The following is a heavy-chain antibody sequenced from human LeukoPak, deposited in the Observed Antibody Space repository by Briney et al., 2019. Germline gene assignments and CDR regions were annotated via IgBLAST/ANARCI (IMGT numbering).Heavy chain of an antibody. V-gene: IGHV4-59*01. CDR3: ARGSYNQYYYGSAYGMDV. Sequence: SETLSLTCTVSGGSISSYYWSWIRQPPGKGLEWIGYIYYSGSTNYNPSLKSRVTISVDTSKNQFSLKLSSVTAADTAVYYCARGSYNQYYYGSAYGMDVWGQGTTVTVSS. CDR1: GGSISSYY. D-gene: IGHD3-10*01. CDR2: IYYSGST. J-gene: IGHJ6*02.